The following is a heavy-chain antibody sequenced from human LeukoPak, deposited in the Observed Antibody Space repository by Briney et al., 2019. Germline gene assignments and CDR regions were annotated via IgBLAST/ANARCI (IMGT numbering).Heavy chain of an antibody. V-gene: IGHV4-38-2*01. CDR1: GYSISSGYY. J-gene: IGHJ4*02. Sequence: SETLSLTCAVSGYSISSGYYWGWIRPPPGKGLEWIGSIYHSGSTYYNPSLKSRVTISVDTSKNQFSLKLSSVTAADTAVYYCARHFGGVGGATTPFDYWGQGTLVTVSS. D-gene: IGHD5-12*01. CDR2: IYHSGST. CDR3: ARHFGGVGGATTPFDY.